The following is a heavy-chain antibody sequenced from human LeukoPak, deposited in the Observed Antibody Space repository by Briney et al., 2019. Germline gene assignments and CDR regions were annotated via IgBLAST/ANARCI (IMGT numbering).Heavy chain of an antibody. V-gene: IGHV1-8*01. CDR1: VYTFTTYD. J-gene: IGHJ4*02. D-gene: IGHD2-8*02. Sequence: ASVKVSFKASVYTFTTYDINWVRQAPGQGRERMGWMNPNSANTGYAQKFQGRVTITRNTSISTAYMELNSLRSDDTAVYYCARARLVRGPVTPLYYFDYWGQGVLVTVSS. CDR3: ARARLVRGPVTPLYYFDY. CDR2: MNPNSANT.